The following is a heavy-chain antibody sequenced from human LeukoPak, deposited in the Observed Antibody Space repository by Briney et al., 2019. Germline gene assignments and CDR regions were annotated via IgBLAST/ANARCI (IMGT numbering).Heavy chain of an antibody. CDR3: ARGSVYCSGGSCYLGEFDY. V-gene: IGHV4-4*07. Sequence: SETLSLTCTVSGGSISSYYWSWIRQPAGKGLKWIGRIYTSGSTNYNPSLKSRVTMSVDTSKNQFSLKLSSVTAADTAVYYCARGSVYCSGGSCYLGEFDYWGQGTLVTVSS. D-gene: IGHD2-15*01. J-gene: IGHJ4*02. CDR1: GGSISSYY. CDR2: IYTSGST.